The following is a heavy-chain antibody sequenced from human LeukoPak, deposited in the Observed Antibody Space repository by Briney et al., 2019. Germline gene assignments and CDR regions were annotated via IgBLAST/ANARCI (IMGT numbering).Heavy chain of an antibody. Sequence: SETLSLTCTVSGASIISSYWSWIRQPPRKGLEWIAYIYYSGSTNYNPSLKRRVTISVDTSRNQFSLKLSSVTAADAAVYYCARDIAARYWGQGTLVTVSS. V-gene: IGHV4-59*01. J-gene: IGHJ4*02. CDR2: IYYSGST. CDR1: GASIISSY. CDR3: ARDIAARY. D-gene: IGHD6-13*01.